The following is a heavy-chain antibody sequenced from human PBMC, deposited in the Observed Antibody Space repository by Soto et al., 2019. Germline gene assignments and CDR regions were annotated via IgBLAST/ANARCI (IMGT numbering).Heavy chain of an antibody. Sequence: GGSLRLSCAASGFTFSSYSMNWVRQAPGKGLEWVSSISSSSSYIYYADSVKGRFTISRDNAKNSLYLQMNSLRAEDTAVYYCARDPAELEPSGWFDPWGQGTLVTVSS. J-gene: IGHJ5*02. V-gene: IGHV3-21*01. D-gene: IGHD1-1*01. CDR2: ISSSSSYI. CDR3: ARDPAELEPSGWFDP. CDR1: GFTFSSYS.